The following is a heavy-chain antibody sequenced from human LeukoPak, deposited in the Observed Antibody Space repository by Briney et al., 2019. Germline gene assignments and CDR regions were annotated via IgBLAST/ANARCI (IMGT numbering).Heavy chain of an antibody. V-gene: IGHV3-23*01. D-gene: IGHD3-22*01. J-gene: IGHJ4*02. Sequence: PGGSLRLSCAASGFTFSSYAMSWVRQAPGKGLEWVSAISGSGGSTYYADSVKGRFTISRDNSKNTLYLQMNGLRAEDTAVYYCAGAPQGHYYDSSGFDYWGQGTLVTVSS. CDR3: AGAPQGHYYDSSGFDY. CDR2: ISGSGGST. CDR1: GFTFSSYA.